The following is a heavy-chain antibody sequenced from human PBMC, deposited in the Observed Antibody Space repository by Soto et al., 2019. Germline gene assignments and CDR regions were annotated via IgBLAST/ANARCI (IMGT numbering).Heavy chain of an antibody. V-gene: IGHV4-39*07. Sequence: SETLSLTCTVSGGSISSNSYYWGWIRQPPGKGLEWIGSIYYSGSTYYNPSLKSRVTISVDTSKNQFSLKLSSVTAADTAVYYCARARVEMATITGDYFDYWGQGTLVTVSS. CDR2: IYYSGST. J-gene: IGHJ4*02. D-gene: IGHD5-12*01. CDR3: ARARVEMATITGDYFDY. CDR1: GGSISSNSYY.